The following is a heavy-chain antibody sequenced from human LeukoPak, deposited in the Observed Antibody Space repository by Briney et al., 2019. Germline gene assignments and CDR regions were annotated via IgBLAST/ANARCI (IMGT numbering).Heavy chain of an antibody. V-gene: IGHV3-15*07. Sequence: GGSLRLSCAASGFTFNNAWMNWVRQAPGKGPEWVGRIKNKADGGTTDYAAPVKGRFTISRDDSRNTLYLQMNSLKTEDTAVYYCTTPGSYSAMDVWGQGTTVTVSS. D-gene: IGHD1-26*01. CDR1: GFTFNNAW. CDR3: TTPGSYSAMDV. CDR2: IKNKADGGTT. J-gene: IGHJ6*02.